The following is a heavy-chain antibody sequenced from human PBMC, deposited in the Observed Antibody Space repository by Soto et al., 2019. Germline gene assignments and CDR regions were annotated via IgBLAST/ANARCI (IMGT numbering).Heavy chain of an antibody. CDR3: AKDYYAANLFDY. D-gene: IGHD3-22*01. J-gene: IGHJ4*02. CDR1: GFTFPNYA. V-gene: IGHV3-23*01. CDR2: ISGSGGST. Sequence: GGSLRLSCAASGFTFPNYAFSWVRQAPGKGLEWVSAISGSGGSTYYADSVKGRFTVSRDNSKNTLYLQMNSLRPEDTAVYYCAKDYYAANLFDYWGQGTQVTVSS.